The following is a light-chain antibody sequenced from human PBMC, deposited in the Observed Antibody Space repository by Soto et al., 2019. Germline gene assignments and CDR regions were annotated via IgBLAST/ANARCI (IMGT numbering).Light chain of an antibody. Sequence: EIVLTQSPATLSLSPGERATLSCRASQSVSSYLAWYQQKPGQAPRLLISGASTRATGIPARFSGSGSGTEFTLTISSLQSEDFAAYFCQQYNNWPITFGQGTRLEIK. CDR2: GAS. CDR1: QSVSSY. V-gene: IGKV3D-15*01. J-gene: IGKJ5*01. CDR3: QQYNNWPIT.